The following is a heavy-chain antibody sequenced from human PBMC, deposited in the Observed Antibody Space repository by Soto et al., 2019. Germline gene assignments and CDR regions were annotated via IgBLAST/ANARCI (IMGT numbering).Heavy chain of an antibody. V-gene: IGHV1-18*01. J-gene: IGHJ4*02. Sequence: QVQLVQSGAEVKKPEASVKVSCKASGYTFTSYGISWVRQAPGQGLEWMGWISAYNGNTNYAQKLQGRVTMTTDPSTSTAYMELRSLRSDDTAVYYCARVGKYYDSSGHIWGGFDYWGQGTLVTVSS. D-gene: IGHD3-22*01. CDR1: GYTFTSYG. CDR3: ARVGKYYDSSGHIWGGFDY. CDR2: ISAYNGNT.